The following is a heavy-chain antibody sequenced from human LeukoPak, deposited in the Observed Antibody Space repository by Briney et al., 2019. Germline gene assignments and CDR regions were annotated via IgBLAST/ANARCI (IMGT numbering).Heavy chain of an antibody. J-gene: IGHJ3*01. CDR2: ISGDGTAR. D-gene: IGHD2/OR15-2a*01. Sequence: PGGSLRLSCAASGFTSSSYWMHWVRQVPGKGLVWVSRISGDGTARNYADSVKGRFTISRDDAKNTVDLQMNSLRGEDTTVYYCAREPFGPNIFDFWGQGTVVSVPS. CDR1: GFTSSSYW. V-gene: IGHV3-74*01. CDR3: AREPFGPNIFDF.